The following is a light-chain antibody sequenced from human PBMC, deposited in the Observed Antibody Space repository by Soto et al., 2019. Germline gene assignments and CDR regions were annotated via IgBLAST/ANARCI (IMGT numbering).Light chain of an antibody. CDR3: SSYTSSSTYV. V-gene: IGLV2-14*01. Sequence: QSVLTQPASVSGSPGQSITISCTETSSDVGGYHYVSWYQQYPGKAPKVMIYDVSNRPSGVSNRFSGSKSGTTASLTISGLQAEDEADYYCSSYTSSSTYVFGTGTKVTVL. J-gene: IGLJ1*01. CDR1: SSDVGGYHY. CDR2: DVS.